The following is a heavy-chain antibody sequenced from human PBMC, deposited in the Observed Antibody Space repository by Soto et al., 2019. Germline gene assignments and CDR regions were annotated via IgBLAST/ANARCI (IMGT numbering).Heavy chain of an antibody. J-gene: IGHJ4*02. CDR1: GGSVSSGSYY. Sequence: PSETLSLTCTVSGGSVSSGSYYWSWIRQPPGKGLEWIGYIYYSGSTNYNPSLKSRVTISVDTSKNQFSLKLSSVTAADTAVYYCAREYSSSSSFDYWGQGTRVTVYS. CDR3: AREYSSSSSFDY. D-gene: IGHD6-6*01. V-gene: IGHV4-61*01. CDR2: IYYSGST.